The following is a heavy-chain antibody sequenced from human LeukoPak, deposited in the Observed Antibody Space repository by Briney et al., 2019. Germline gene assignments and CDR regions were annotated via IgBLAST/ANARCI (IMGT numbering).Heavy chain of an antibody. CDR2: ISGSGGST. CDR1: GGTFSSYA. V-gene: IGHV3-23*01. D-gene: IGHD3-22*01. Sequence: SCKASGGTFSSYAMSWVRQAPGKGLEWVSAISGSGGSTYYADSVKGRFTISRDNSKNTLYLQMNSLRAEDTAVYYCAKEGDRSYGMDVWGQGTTVTVSS. J-gene: IGHJ6*02. CDR3: AKEGDRSYGMDV.